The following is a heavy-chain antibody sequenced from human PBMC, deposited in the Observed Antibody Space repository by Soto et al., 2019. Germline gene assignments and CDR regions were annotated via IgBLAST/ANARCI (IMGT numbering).Heavy chain of an antibody. J-gene: IGHJ6*02. Sequence: SETLSLTCAVYGGSFSCYYWSWIRQPPGKGLEWIGEINHSGSTNYNPSLKSRVTISVDTSKNQFSLKLSSVTAADTAVYYCARDPAAYYYYYYGMDVWGQGTTVTVSS. V-gene: IGHV4-34*01. CDR1: GGSFSCYY. CDR2: INHSGST. CDR3: ARDPAAYYYYYYGMDV. D-gene: IGHD2-2*01.